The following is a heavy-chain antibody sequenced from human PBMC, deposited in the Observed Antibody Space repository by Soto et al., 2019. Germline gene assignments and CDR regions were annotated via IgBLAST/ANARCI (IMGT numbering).Heavy chain of an antibody. V-gene: IGHV1-18*01. CDR2: INADYGNT. Sequence: QAQLVQSGAEVRKPGASVTVSCKASGYTFYSHSISWVRQAPGQGLEWMGRINADYGNTQYAQKFRGTVTMTTDTSTTTVYMELTNLRSDDTAVYYCARCIQGDYYYGMDVWGQGTTVTVSS. J-gene: IGHJ6*02. D-gene: IGHD5-18*01. CDR3: ARCIQGDYYYGMDV. CDR1: GYTFYSHS.